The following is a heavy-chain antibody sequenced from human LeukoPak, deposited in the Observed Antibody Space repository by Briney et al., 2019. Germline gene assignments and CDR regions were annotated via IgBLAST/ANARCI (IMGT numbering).Heavy chain of an antibody. CDR2: INPNSGGT. CDR3: ARSPAWDNWFDP. CDR1: GYTFTGYY. V-gene: IGHV1-2*02. J-gene: IGHJ5*02. Sequence: ASVKVSCKASGYTFTGYYMHWVRQAPGQGLEWMGWINPNSGGTNYAQKFQGRVTMTRDTSISTAYMELSRLRSEDTAVYYCARSPAWDNWFDPWGQGTLVTVSS. D-gene: IGHD7-27*01.